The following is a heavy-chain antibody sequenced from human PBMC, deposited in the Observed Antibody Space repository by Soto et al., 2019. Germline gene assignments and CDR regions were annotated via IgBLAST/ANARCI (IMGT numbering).Heavy chain of an antibody. Sequence: PSETLSHTCAVYGGSFSGYYWTWFRQPPGTGLEWIGEINHSGSTNYNPSLKSRVTISVDTSKNQFSLKLTSVTAADTAVYYCARVKDDVAWDIVVVVAASGWYDPWGQRTLVTVSS. V-gene: IGHV4-34*01. CDR2: INHSGST. CDR1: GGSFSGYY. CDR3: ARVKDDVAWDIVVVVAASGWYDP. J-gene: IGHJ5*02. D-gene: IGHD2-15*01.